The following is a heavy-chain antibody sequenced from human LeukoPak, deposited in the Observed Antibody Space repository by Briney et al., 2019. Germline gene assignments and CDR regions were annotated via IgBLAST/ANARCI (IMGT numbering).Heavy chain of an antibody. D-gene: IGHD3-22*01. Sequence: ASVKVSCKASGYTFTSYYMHWVRQAPGQGLEWMGIINPSGGSTSYAQKFQGRVTMTRDTSTSTVYMELCSLRSEDTAVYYCARVGNYYYDSSGSLDYWGQGTLVTVSS. CDR2: INPSGGST. V-gene: IGHV1-46*01. CDR1: GYTFTSYY. J-gene: IGHJ4*02. CDR3: ARVGNYYYDSSGSLDY.